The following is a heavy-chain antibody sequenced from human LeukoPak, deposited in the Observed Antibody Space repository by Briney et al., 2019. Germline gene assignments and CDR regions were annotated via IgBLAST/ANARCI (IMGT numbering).Heavy chain of an antibody. CDR3: ARGHYYGMDV. CDR2: ISSSSNYI. J-gene: IGHJ6*04. Sequence: GGSLRLSCAVSGFTFSSYIMNWVRQAPGKGLEWVSSISSSSNYIHYADSLKGRFTISRDNAKNSLFLQMNSLRAEDTAVYYCARGHYYGMDVWGKGTTVTISS. V-gene: IGHV3-21*01. CDR1: GFTFSSYI.